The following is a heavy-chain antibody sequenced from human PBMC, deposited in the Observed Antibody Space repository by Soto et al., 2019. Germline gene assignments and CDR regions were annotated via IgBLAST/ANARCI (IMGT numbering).Heavy chain of an antibody. CDR2: INHSGST. D-gene: IGHD2-15*01. CDR3: ERAAPLYCSGGTCYSGRDY. CDR1: GGSFSGYY. V-gene: IGHV4-34*01. J-gene: IGHJ4*02. Sequence: PSETLSLTCAVYGGSFSGYYWSWIRQPPGKGLEWIGEINHSGSTNYNPSLKSRVTISVDTSKNQFSLKLSSVTAADTAGYYCERAAPLYCSGGTCYSGRDYWRQGPLVTVS.